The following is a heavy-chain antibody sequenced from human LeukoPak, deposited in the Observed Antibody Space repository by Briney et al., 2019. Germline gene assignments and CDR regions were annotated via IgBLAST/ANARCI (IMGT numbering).Heavy chain of an antibody. D-gene: IGHD5-18*01. CDR2: IIPVLNIT. CDR3: ARDQGLTAPPPYGLDV. J-gene: IGHJ6*02. CDR1: GGTFSSSA. Sequence: SVKLSCKASGGTFSSSAITWVRQAPGQGLEWMGRIIPVLNITNYAQTFQGRVTITADTSTSTAYMELSSLRSEETAVYYCARDQGLTAPPPYGLDVWGQGTTVTVSS. V-gene: IGHV1-69*04.